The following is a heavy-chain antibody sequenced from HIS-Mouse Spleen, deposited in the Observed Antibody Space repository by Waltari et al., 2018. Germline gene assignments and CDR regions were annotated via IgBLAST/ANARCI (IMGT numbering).Heavy chain of an antibody. D-gene: IGHD6-13*01. CDR2: IYYSGIT. CDR3: AREIPYSSSWYDWYFDL. V-gene: IGHV4-39*07. CDR1: GGSISSSSYY. J-gene: IGHJ2*01. Sequence: QLQLQESGPGLVKPSETLSLTCTVSGGSISSSSYYWGWIRQPPGKGLGWIGSIYYSGITTDNPSLKSRFTISVDTSKNQFSLKLSAVTAADTAVYYCAREIPYSSSWYDWYFDLWGRGTLVTVSS.